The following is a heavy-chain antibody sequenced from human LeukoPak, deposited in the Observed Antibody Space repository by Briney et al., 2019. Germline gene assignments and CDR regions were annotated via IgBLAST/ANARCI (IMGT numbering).Heavy chain of an antibody. CDR2: IYHSGST. V-gene: IGHV4-39*01. D-gene: IGHD3-22*01. J-gene: IGHJ4*02. Sequence: SETLSLTCTVSGGSLSSGDYYWGWIRQPPGKGLEWIGSIYHSGSTYYNPSLKSRVTISVDTSKNQFSLKLSSVTAADTAVYYCARHYLVVMRVSDFDYWGQGTLVTVSS. CDR3: ARHYLVVMRVSDFDY. CDR1: GGSLSSGDYY.